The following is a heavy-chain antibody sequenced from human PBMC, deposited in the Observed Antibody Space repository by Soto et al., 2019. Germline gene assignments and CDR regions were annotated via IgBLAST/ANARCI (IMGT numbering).Heavy chain of an antibody. CDR1: GYTFTNSD. V-gene: IGHV1-8*01. CDR2: MNPDSGHS. D-gene: IGHD2-15*01. CDR3: ARRPHCSGGSCYNGLDN. Sequence: QVQLVQSGAEVKKPGASVKVSCKASGYTFTNSDINWVRQAPGQGLEWMGWMNPDSGHSAYAQKFQGRVTLTTSTATSTVYMEMRSLGSEVTAVYYCARRPHCSGGSCYNGLDNWGVGTLVTVSS. J-gene: IGHJ4*02.